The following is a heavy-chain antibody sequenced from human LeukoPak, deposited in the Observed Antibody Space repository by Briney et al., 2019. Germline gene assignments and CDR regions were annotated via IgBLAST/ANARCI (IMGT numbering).Heavy chain of an antibody. J-gene: IGHJ4*02. D-gene: IGHD3-22*01. CDR1: GGSISSSSYY. CDR3: ARRLYYDSSGSFDY. V-gene: IGHV4-39*01. CDR2: IYYSGST. Sequence: PSETLSLTCTVSGGSISSSSYYWGWIRKPPGKGLEWIGSIYYSGSTYYNPSLKSRVTISVDTSKNQFSLKLSSVTAADTAVYYCARRLYYDSSGSFDYWGQGTLVTVSS.